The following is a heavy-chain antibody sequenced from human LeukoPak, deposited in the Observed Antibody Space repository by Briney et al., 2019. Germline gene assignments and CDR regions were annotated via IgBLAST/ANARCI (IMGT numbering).Heavy chain of an antibody. CDR2: IYTGGTT. Sequence: GGSLRLSCAASGFTVSGTHMSWVRQAPGKGLEWVSAIYTGGTTYYSDSVEGRFTISRDKTKNTLYLQMDSLRVEDTAVYYCARDQATSGGGLDSWGQGTLVTVSS. D-gene: IGHD3-16*01. J-gene: IGHJ4*02. CDR3: ARDQATSGGGLDS. CDR1: GFTVSGTH. V-gene: IGHV3-53*01.